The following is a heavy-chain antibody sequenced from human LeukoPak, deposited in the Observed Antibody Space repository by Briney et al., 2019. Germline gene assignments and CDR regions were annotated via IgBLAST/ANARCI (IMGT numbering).Heavy chain of an antibody. CDR1: GYSFPSYL. CDR3: ARQWRGYYFDY. J-gene: IGHJ4*02. V-gene: IGHV5-51*01. Sequence: GESLQISCQGSGYSFPSYLIGWVRQVPGKGLEWMGIIYPGDSDTRYSPSFQGQVTISADKSISTAYLQWSSLKASNTAMYYCARQWRGYYFDYWGQGTLVTVSS. CDR2: IYPGDSDT. D-gene: IGHD3-3*01.